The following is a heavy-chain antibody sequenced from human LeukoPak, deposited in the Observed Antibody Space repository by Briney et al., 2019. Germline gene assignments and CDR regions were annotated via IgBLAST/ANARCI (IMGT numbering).Heavy chain of an antibody. CDR3: ARAVGPVLPFDY. CDR1: GYTFTGYY. V-gene: IGHV1-2*02. CDR2: INPNSGGT. J-gene: IGHJ4*02. Sequence: ASVKVSCKASGYTFTGYYMHWVRQAPGQGLEWMGWINPNSGGTNYAQKFQGRVTMTRDTSISTAYMELSGLRSDDAAVYYCARAVGPVLPFDYWGQGTLVTVSS. D-gene: IGHD3-10*01.